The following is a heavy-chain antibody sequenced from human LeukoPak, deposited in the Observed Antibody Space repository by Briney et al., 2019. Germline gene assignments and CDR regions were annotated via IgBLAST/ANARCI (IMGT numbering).Heavy chain of an antibody. Sequence: GGSLRLSCAASGFTFSSYNMNWVRQAPGKGLEWVSFISSTSTTIYYADSVKGRFTISRDNAKNSLYLQMNSLRDEDTAVYYCARGPLGWSDYWGQGTLVTVSS. CDR2: ISSTSTTI. J-gene: IGHJ4*02. V-gene: IGHV3-48*02. CDR3: ARGPLGWSDY. CDR1: GFTFSSYN. D-gene: IGHD1-26*01.